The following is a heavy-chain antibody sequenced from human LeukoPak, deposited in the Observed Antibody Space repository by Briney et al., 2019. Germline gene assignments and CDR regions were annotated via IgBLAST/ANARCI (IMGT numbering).Heavy chain of an antibody. V-gene: IGHV4-4*07. CDR3: ARGASGSYYRNWFDP. J-gene: IGHJ5*02. CDR1: GVSISSYY. Sequence: PSETLSLTCTVSGVSISSYYWSWIRQPAGKGLEWIGRIHTSGSTNYNPSLKSRVTISVDTSKNQFSLKLSSVTAADTAVYYCARGASGSYYRNWFDPWGQGTLVTVSS. CDR2: IHTSGST. D-gene: IGHD3-10*01.